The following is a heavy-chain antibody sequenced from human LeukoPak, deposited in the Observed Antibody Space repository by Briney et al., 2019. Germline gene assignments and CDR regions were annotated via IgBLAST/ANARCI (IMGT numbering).Heavy chain of an antibody. J-gene: IGHJ4*02. V-gene: IGHV3-21*01. CDR3: ARGYCSSTPCPTDY. Sequence: PWESLRLSCGASGFTFSSYSMNWVRQAPGKWLEWDSSISKSSSYIYNADSVKGRFTISRDNAKNSYYLQMNSLRVEDTAVYYCARGYCSSTPCPTDYWGEGTLVT. D-gene: IGHD2-2*01. CDR1: GFTFSSYS. CDR2: ISKSSSYI.